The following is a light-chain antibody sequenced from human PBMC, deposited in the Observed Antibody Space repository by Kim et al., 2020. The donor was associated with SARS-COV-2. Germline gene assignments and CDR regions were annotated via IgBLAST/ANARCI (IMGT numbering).Light chain of an antibody. Sequence: SSELTQDPAVSVALGQTVRITCQGDSLRSYYASWYQQKPGQAPVLVIYGKNNRPSGIPDRFSGSSSGNTASLTITGAQAEDEADYYCNSRDSSGNHPDVFGTGPKVIVL. CDR1: SLRSYY. J-gene: IGLJ1*01. V-gene: IGLV3-19*01. CDR3: NSRDSSGNHPDV. CDR2: GKN.